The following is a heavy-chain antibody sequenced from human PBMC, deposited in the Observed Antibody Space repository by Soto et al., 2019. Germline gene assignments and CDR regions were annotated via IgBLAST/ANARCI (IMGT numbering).Heavy chain of an antibody. V-gene: IGHV1-2*04. CDR1: GYTLTGYY. J-gene: IGHJ6*02. D-gene: IGHD2-2*01. CDR3: AIGGIVVVPAAQVLDYYYGMDV. CDR2: INPNSGGT. Sequence: ASVNVSCKSSGYTLTGYYIHWVRQAPGQGLECMGWINPNSGGTNYAQKFQGWVTMTRDTSISTAYMELSRLRSDDTAVYYCAIGGIVVVPAAQVLDYYYGMDVWGQGTTVTVSS.